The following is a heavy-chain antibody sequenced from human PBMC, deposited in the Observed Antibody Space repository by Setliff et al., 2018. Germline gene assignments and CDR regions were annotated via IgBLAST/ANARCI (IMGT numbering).Heavy chain of an antibody. CDR2: ISGSGVST. CDR1: GFTFSSYA. J-gene: IGHJ6*03. CDR3: GSRGGSSSWSLYYYYYYMDV. D-gene: IGHD6-13*01. V-gene: IGHV3-23*01. Sequence: PGGSLRLSCAASGFTFSSYAMSWVRQAPGKGLEWVSAISGSGVSTYYADSVKGRFTISRDNSKNTLYLQMNSLRAEDTAVYYCGSRGGSSSWSLYYYYYYMDVWGKGTTVTVSS.